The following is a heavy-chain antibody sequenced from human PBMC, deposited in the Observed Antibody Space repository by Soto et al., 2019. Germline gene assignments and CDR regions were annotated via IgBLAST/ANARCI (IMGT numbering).Heavy chain of an antibody. V-gene: IGHV1-2*02. J-gene: IGHJ4*02. CDR1: GYTFTDYY. CDR2: TNTNTGGT. D-gene: IGHD6-25*01. Sequence: QVQLVQSGAEVKKPGASVKFSCKASGYTFTDYYIHWVRQAPGQGPEWLGWTNTNTGGTNYAQKFKGRVTVTRDTSTNTAYMDLYRLTSADTAVYYCVSDRVPTATEFDYWGQGTLITVSS. CDR3: VSDRVPTATEFDY.